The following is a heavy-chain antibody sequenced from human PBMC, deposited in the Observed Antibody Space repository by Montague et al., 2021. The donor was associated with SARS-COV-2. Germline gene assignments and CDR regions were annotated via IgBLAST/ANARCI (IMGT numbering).Heavy chain of an antibody. V-gene: IGHV3-30*18. CDR1: GFTFSSYG. J-gene: IGHJ6*02. D-gene: IGHD2-8*01. Sequence: SLRLSCAASGFTFSSYGMHWVRQAPGKGLEWVAVISYDGSNKYYADSVKGRFTISRDNSKNTLYLQMNSLRAEDTAVYYCAKDFMSLMVYAMVYYYYGMDVRGQGTAVTVSS. CDR2: ISYDGSNK. CDR3: AKDFMSLMVYAMVYYYYGMDV.